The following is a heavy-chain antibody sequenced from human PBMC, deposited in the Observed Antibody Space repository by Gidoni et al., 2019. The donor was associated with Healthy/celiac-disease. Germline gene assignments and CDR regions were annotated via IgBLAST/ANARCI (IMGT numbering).Heavy chain of an antibody. CDR3: ASEPITMVRGVIIRGPRGFDY. CDR2: IYTSGST. Sequence: QVQLQDSGPGLVKPSETLSLPCPVSGGSIRRSYWRWIRQPAGKGLEWLGRIYTSGSTHYNPPLKSRDTMSVDTSKNQVSRKLSSVTAADTAVYYCASEPITMVRGVIIRGPRGFDYWGQGTLVTGSS. CDR1: GGSIRRSY. D-gene: IGHD3-10*01. V-gene: IGHV4-4*07. J-gene: IGHJ4*02.